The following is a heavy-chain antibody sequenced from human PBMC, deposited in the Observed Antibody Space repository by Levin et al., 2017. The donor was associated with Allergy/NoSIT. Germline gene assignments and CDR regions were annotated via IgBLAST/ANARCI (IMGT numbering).Heavy chain of an antibody. CDR3: ARGGVRYHFDY. J-gene: IGHJ4*02. Sequence: PGGSLRLSCTVSGGPITNYYWSWIRQPPGKGLEWIGYIYYSGSTNYNPSLKSRVSISVDTSKNQFSLNLNSVTPADTAVYYCARGGVRYHFDYWGQGTLVTVSS. CDR1: GGPITNYY. D-gene: IGHD3-16*01. CDR2: IYYSGST. V-gene: IGHV4-59*01.